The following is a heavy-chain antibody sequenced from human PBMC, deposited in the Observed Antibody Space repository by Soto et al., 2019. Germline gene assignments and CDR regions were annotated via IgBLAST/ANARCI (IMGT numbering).Heavy chain of an antibody. D-gene: IGHD3-10*01. J-gene: IGHJ3*01. V-gene: IGHV3-49*04. CDR2: IRSKGSGGTS. CDR3: TRDQPITP. CDR1: GFTFGDYA. Sequence: GGSLRLSCTASGFTFGDYAMSWVRQAPGKGLEWVGFIRSKGSGGTSEYAASVKGRFTFSRDDSKSIAYLQMNSLKIEDTAVYYCTRDQPITPWGQGTMVTVSS.